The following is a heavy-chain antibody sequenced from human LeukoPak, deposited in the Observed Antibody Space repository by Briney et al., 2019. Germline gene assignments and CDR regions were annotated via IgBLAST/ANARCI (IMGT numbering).Heavy chain of an antibody. CDR3: ARDSSGSYSSSDY. Sequence: GGSLRLSCAASGFTFSSHSMNWVRQAPGKGLEWVSSISSSSSYIYYADSVKGRFTISRDNAKNSLYLQMNSLRAEDTAVYYCARDSSGSYSSSDYWGQGTLVTVSS. D-gene: IGHD1-26*01. CDR2: ISSSSSYI. J-gene: IGHJ4*02. CDR1: GFTFSSHS. V-gene: IGHV3-21*01.